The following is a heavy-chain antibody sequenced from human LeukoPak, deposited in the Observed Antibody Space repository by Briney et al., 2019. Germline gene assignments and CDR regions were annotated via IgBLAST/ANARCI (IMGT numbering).Heavy chain of an antibody. CDR3: HLGESSG. V-gene: IGHV3-53*05. J-gene: IGHJ1*01. Sequence: PGGSLRLSCAASGFSVSSNYMSWVRQAPGKGLEWVSVIYSGGRIYYADSVKGRFTTSRDNSKNTLYLQMNSLRAEDTAVYYCHLGESSGWGQGTLVTVSS. D-gene: IGHD3-16*01. CDR1: GFSVSSNY. CDR2: IYSGGRI.